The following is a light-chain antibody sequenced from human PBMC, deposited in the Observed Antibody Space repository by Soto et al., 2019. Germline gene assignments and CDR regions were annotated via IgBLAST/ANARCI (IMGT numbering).Light chain of an antibody. CDR3: QHYNNSYT. Sequence: EVVLTQSPVTLSVSPGERATLSCRASQSVSNNLAWYQQKPGQAPRLLIYGASTRAAGIPAMFSGSWSGTEFTLTSSSLQSEDFADYYWQHYNNSYTFGQGTKLEIK. V-gene: IGKV3-15*01. CDR2: GAS. J-gene: IGKJ2*01. CDR1: QSVSNN.